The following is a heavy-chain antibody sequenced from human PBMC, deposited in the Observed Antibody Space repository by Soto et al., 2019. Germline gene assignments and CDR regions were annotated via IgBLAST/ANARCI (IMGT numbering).Heavy chain of an antibody. CDR1: GGSFSGYY. CDR2: INHSGST. CDR3: ARGGDYYDNTGFDY. Sequence: SETLSLTCAVYGGSFSGYYWSWIRQPPGKGLEWIGEINHSGSTNYNPSLKSRVTISVDTSKNQFSLKLSSVTAADTAVYYCARGGDYYDNTGFDYWGQGTLVTV. J-gene: IGHJ4*02. V-gene: IGHV4-34*01. D-gene: IGHD3-22*01.